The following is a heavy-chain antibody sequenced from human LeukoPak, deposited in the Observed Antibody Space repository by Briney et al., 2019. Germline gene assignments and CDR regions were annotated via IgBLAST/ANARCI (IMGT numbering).Heavy chain of an antibody. V-gene: IGHV3-23*01. CDR3: AKGGDGYNYYFDY. Sequence: GGSLRLSCAASGFTFSSYWMNWLRQAPGKGLEWVSGISGSGGSIRYADSVKGRFIISRDNSKNTLYLQMNSLRAEDTAVYYCAKGGDGYNYYFDYWGQETLVTVSS. CDR1: GFTFSSYW. D-gene: IGHD5-24*01. J-gene: IGHJ4*02. CDR2: ISGSGGSI.